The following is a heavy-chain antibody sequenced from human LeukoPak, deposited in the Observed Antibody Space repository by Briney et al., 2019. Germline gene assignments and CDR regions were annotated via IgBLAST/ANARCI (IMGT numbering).Heavy chain of an antibody. Sequence: SETLSLTCAVYGGSFSGYYWSWIRQPPGKGLEWIGEINHSGSTNYNPSLKSRVTISVDTSKNQFSLKLSSVTAADTAVYYCAREQQLVYNWFDPWGQGTLVTVSS. CDR1: GGSFSGYY. CDR2: INHSGST. J-gene: IGHJ5*02. D-gene: IGHD6-13*01. CDR3: AREQQLVYNWFDP. V-gene: IGHV4-34*01.